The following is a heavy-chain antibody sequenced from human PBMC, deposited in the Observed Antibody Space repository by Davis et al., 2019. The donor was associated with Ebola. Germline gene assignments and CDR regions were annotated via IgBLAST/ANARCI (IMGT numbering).Heavy chain of an antibody. D-gene: IGHD3-10*01. CDR3: AKNLGGACDGSGMNCGMDV. CDR2: ITSGNSI. V-gene: IGHV3-21*04. CDR1: GFTFSGHS. Sequence: GESLKISCAASGFTFSGHSMNWVRQAPGKGLEWVSSITSGNSIYYADSLKGRFTISRDNAKNSLYLQMNSLRAEDTALYYCAKNLGGACDGSGMNCGMDVWGQGTTVTVSS. J-gene: IGHJ6*01.